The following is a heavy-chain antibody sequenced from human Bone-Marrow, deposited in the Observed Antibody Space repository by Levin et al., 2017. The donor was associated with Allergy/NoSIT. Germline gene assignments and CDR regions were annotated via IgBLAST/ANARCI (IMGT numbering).Heavy chain of an antibody. J-gene: IGHJ4*02. V-gene: IGHV4-34*01. Sequence: TGGSLRLSCGVYSGSINYYSWSWIRQPPGKGLEWIGDIDHSGSTNYNPSLKSRVTISADTSKNQFSLKLNSVTAADTAVYYCARGRMTTVTPLGMYYFDYWGQGTLVTVSS. CDR3: ARGRMTTVTPLGMYYFDY. CDR2: IDHSGST. CDR1: SGSINYYS. D-gene: IGHD4-17*01.